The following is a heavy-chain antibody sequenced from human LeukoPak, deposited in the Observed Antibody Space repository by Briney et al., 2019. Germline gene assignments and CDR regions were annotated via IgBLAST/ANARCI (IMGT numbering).Heavy chain of an antibody. J-gene: IGHJ5*02. CDR2: IIPILGIA. Sequence: SVKVSCKAFGGTFSSYAISWVRQAPGQGLEWMGRIIPILGIANYAQKFQGRVTITADKSTSTAYMELSSLRSEDTAVYYCAREQQQLVRQNWFDPWGQGTLVTVSS. V-gene: IGHV1-69*04. D-gene: IGHD6-13*01. CDR1: GGTFSSYA. CDR3: AREQQQLVRQNWFDP.